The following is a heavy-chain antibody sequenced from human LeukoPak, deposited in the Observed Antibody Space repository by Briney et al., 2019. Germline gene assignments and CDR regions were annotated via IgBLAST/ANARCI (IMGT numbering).Heavy chain of an antibody. CDR1: GFTFRSDI. V-gene: IGHV3-48*04. D-gene: IGHD3-22*01. J-gene: IGHJ4*02. CDR2: IRRSSSTI. CDR3: ARGGEYSYDSSDYNYLNY. Sequence: GGAMRLSCAATGFTFRSDIMNWGRQAPGEGLEWVSYIRRSSSTIYYANYVKGRFTISRDNAKNSLYMQMNSLRAEDTAVYYCARGGEYSYDSSDYNYLNYWGRGTLVTVSS.